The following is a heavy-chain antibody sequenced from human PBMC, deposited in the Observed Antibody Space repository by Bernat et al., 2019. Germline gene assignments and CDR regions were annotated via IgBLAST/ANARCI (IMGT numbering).Heavy chain of an antibody. CDR2: ISHDRNTI. D-gene: IGHD6-19*01. CDR1: GFTFSSFG. V-gene: IGHV3-30*18. J-gene: IGHJ4*02. CDR3: AKDSLYSSGWYGVGD. Sequence: VQLVESGGGVVQPGRSLRLSCAASGFTFSSFGMHWVRQAPGKWLEWVAAISHDRNTIYYGDYVKGRFTNSTDDSKNTLYLQLDSLRAEDTAMYYCAKDSLYSSGWYGVGDWGQGTLVTVAS.